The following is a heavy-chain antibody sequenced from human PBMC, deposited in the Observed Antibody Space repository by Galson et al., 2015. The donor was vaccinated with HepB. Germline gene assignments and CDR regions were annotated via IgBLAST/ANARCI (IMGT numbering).Heavy chain of an antibody. CDR2: ISSSSSTI. CDR1: GFTFSSYS. CDR3: ARDLGYSGYDFAWYFDY. J-gene: IGHJ4*02. V-gene: IGHV3-48*02. D-gene: IGHD5-12*01. Sequence: SLRLSCAASGFTFSSYSMNWVRQAPGKGLEWVSYISSSSSTIYYADSVKGRFTISRDNAKNSLYLQMNSLRDEDTAVYYCARDLGYSGYDFAWYFDYWGQGTLVTVSS.